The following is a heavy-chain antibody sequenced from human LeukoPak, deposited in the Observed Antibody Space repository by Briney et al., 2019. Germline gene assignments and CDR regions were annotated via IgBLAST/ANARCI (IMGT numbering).Heavy chain of an antibody. CDR3: ARDLTDYDILTGQRVTQGYYFDY. V-gene: IGHV1-2*04. CDR2: INPNSGGT. D-gene: IGHD3-9*01. J-gene: IGHJ4*02. Sequence: ASVKVSCKASGYTFTGYYMHWVRQAPGQGLEWMGWINPNSGGTNYAQKFQGWVTMTRDTSISTAYMELSRLRSDDTAVYYCARDLTDYDILTGQRVTQGYYFDYWGQGTLVTVSS. CDR1: GYTFTGYY.